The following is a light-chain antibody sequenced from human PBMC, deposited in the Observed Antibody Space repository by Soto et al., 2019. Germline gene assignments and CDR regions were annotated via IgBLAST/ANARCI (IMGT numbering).Light chain of an antibody. Sequence: DIQITHSPSTPSASVVERATITFLASQSISSGLAWYQQKPGKAPKLLIYDASGLESGVPARFSGSGSGTEFTLTIGSLQPDDFATYYCQKYNSYSQTFGQGTKVDIK. J-gene: IGKJ1*01. CDR1: QSISSG. CDR2: DAS. V-gene: IGKV1-5*01. CDR3: QKYNSYSQT.